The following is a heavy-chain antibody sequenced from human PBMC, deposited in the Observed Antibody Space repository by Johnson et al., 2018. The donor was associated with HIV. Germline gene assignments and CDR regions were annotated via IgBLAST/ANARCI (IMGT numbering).Heavy chain of an antibody. V-gene: IGHV3-NL1*01. Sequence: QVQLVESGGGVVQPGRSLRLSCVASGFTFSDYAVHWVRQAPGKGLEWVAVIYSGGSTYYADSVKGRFTISRDNSKNTLYLQMNSLRAEDTAVYYCARDQGGNHNAFDIWGQGTMVTVSS. J-gene: IGHJ3*02. CDR3: ARDQGGNHNAFDI. D-gene: IGHD1-14*01. CDR1: GFTFSDYA. CDR2: IYSGGST.